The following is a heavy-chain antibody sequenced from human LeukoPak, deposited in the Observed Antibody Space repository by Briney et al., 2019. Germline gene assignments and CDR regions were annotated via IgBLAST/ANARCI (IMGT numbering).Heavy chain of an antibody. CDR2: IRYDGNNQ. J-gene: IGHJ5*02. CDR3: ARDNSVGDTAWWFDP. D-gene: IGHD1-26*01. V-gene: IGHV3-30*02. Sequence: GGSLRLSCAASGFTFSSYDIHWVRQAPGKGLEWVAFIRYDGNNQYYADSVKGRFTISRDNSKNTLYLQMNSLRAEDTAVYYCARDNSVGDTAWWFDPWGQGTLVTVSS. CDR1: GFTFSSYD.